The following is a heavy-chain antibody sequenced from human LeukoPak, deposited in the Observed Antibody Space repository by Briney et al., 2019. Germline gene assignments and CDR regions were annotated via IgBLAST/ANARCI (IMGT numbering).Heavy chain of an antibody. CDR2: ISSSSSTI. Sequence: GGSLRLSCAASGFTFSSYSMNWVRQAPGKGLEWVSYISSSSSTIYYADSVKGRFTISRDNAKNSLYLQMNSLRAEDTAVYYCARAASSGWYYFDYWGQGTLVTVSS. D-gene: IGHD6-19*01. J-gene: IGHJ4*02. CDR1: GFTFSSYS. CDR3: ARAASSGWYYFDY. V-gene: IGHV3-48*04.